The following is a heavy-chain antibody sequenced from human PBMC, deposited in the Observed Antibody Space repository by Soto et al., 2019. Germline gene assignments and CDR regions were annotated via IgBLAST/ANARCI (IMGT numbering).Heavy chain of an antibody. J-gene: IGHJ6*02. CDR2: RSYDGSNK. Sequence: GGSLRHFCAASGFTLSSYAMHWVRQAAGNGLEWVAFRSYDGSNKYYADSVKGRFTISRDNSKNTLYLQMNSLRAEDTAVYYCARGLGLPAAPDYYYFCGMDVWGQGTTVTVSS. CDR3: ARGLGLPAAPDYYYFCGMDV. D-gene: IGHD2-2*01. V-gene: IGHV3-30-3*01. CDR1: GFTLSSYA.